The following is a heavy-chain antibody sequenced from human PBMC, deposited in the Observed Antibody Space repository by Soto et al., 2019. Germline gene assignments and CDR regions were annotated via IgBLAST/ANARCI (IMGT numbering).Heavy chain of an antibody. Sequence: QVQLVESGGGVVQPGRSLGLSCAASGFIFSRFGMHWVRQAPGKGLEWVAVIWYDGSNQKYGDSVKGRFTISRDNSKNTVYLQMNSLRAEDTGVYYCARDEGIAAAGPYYYYGVDVWGQGTTVTVSS. J-gene: IGHJ6*02. V-gene: IGHV3-33*01. CDR1: GFIFSRFG. CDR2: IWYDGSNQ. CDR3: ARDEGIAAAGPYYYYGVDV. D-gene: IGHD6-13*01.